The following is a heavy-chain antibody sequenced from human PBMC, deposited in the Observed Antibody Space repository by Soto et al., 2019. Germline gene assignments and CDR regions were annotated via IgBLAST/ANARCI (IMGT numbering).Heavy chain of an antibody. CDR2: INPSGGST. CDR1: GYTFTTYG. D-gene: IGHD3-10*01. J-gene: IGHJ5*02. CDR3: ARDNVAYYGSGSYTWFDP. V-gene: IGHV1-46*01. Sequence: GASVKVSCKASGYTFTTYGISWVRQAPGQGLEWMGIINPSGGSTSYAQKFQGRVTITRDTSTSTVYMELSSLRSEDTAVYYCARDNVAYYGSGSYTWFDPWGQGTLVTVSS.